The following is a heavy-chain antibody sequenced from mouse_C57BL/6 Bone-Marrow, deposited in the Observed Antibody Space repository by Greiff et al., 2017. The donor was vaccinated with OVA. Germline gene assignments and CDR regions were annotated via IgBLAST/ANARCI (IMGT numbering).Heavy chain of an antibody. V-gene: IGHV1-72*01. Sequence: QVHVKQPGAELVKPGASVKLSCKASGYTFTSYWMHWVKQRPGRGLEWIGRIDPNSGGTKYNEKFKSKATLTVDKPSSTAYMQLSSLTSEDSAVYYCARSDYYGSRAWFAYWGQGTLVTVSA. CDR1: GYTFTSYW. CDR2: IDPNSGGT. J-gene: IGHJ3*01. CDR3: ARSDYYGSRAWFAY. D-gene: IGHD1-1*01.